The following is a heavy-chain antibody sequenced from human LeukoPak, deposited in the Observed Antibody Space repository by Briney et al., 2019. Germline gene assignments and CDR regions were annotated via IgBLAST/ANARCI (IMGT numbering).Heavy chain of an antibody. D-gene: IGHD6-6*01. Sequence: TTGGSLRLSCAVSGFTFSNYAMNWVRQAPGKGLQWVSSISSSSSYIYYADSVKGRFTISRDNAKNSMYLQMNSLRAEDTAVYYCARMDEQLAKPIDYWGQGTLLTVSS. J-gene: IGHJ4*02. CDR1: GFTFSNYA. CDR3: ARMDEQLAKPIDY. CDR2: ISSSSSYI. V-gene: IGHV3-21*01.